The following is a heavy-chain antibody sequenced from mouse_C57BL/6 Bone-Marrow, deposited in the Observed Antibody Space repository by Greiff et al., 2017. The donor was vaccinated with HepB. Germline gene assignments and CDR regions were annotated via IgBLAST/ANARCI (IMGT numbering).Heavy chain of an antibody. J-gene: IGHJ1*03. CDR3: AREGFGSTPPHWYFDV. CDR1: GYTFTDYY. D-gene: IGHD1-1*01. Sequence: VQLQQSGPELVKPGASVKISCKASGYTFTDYYMNWVKQSHGKSLEWIGDINPNNGGTSYNQKFKGKATLTVDKSSSTAYMELRSLTSEVSAVYYCAREGFGSTPPHWYFDVWGTGTTVTVSS. V-gene: IGHV1-26*01. CDR2: INPNNGGT.